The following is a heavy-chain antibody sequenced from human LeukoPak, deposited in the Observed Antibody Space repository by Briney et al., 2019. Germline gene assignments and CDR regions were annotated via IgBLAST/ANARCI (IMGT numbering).Heavy chain of an antibody. CDR2: ISSSSSTK. J-gene: IGHJ4*02. D-gene: IGHD1-26*01. CDR1: EFILSSYS. Sequence: GGSLRLSCAASEFILSSYSMNWVRQAPGKGLEWVSYISSSSSTKYYADSVEGRFTISRDNAKNSLYLQMDSLRAEDTAVYYCARESGDLDYWGQGTLVTVSS. CDR3: ARESGDLDY. V-gene: IGHV3-48*04.